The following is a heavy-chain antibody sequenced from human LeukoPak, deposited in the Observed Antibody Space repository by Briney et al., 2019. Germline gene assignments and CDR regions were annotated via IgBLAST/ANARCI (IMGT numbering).Heavy chain of an antibody. J-gene: IGHJ5*02. CDR3: ARDRVAMIVVVQGTLGFDP. CDR1: GGSISSGGYY. Sequence: PSQTLSLTCTVSGGSISSGGYYWSWIRQHPGKGLEWIGYIYHSGSTYYNPSLKSRVTISVDTSKNQFSLKLSSVTAADTAVYYCARDRVAMIVVVQGTLGFDPWGQGTLVTVSS. V-gene: IGHV4-31*03. D-gene: IGHD3-22*01. CDR2: IYHSGST.